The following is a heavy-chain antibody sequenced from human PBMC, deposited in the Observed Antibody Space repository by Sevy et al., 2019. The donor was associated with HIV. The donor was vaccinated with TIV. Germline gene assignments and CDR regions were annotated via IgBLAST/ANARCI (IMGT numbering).Heavy chain of an antibody. Sequence: GGSLRLSCAASGFTVSSNYMSWVRQAPGKGLEWVSVIYSGGSTYYADSVKGRFTISRDNSKNTLYLQMNSLGAEDTAVCYCARVLIRDYDSSGYHWGYFDYWGQGTLVTVSS. D-gene: IGHD3-22*01. CDR2: IYSGGST. CDR3: ARVLIRDYDSSGYHWGYFDY. J-gene: IGHJ4*02. CDR1: GFTVSSNY. V-gene: IGHV3-53*01.